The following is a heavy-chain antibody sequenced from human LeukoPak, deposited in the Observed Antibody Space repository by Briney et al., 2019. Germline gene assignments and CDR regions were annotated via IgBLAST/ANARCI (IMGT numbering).Heavy chain of an antibody. CDR3: AREGRYRNRGSPVAPAAMSFGYYYGMDV. CDR2: ISSSSSYT. J-gene: IGHJ6*04. D-gene: IGHD2-2*01. CDR1: GFTFSDYY. V-gene: IGHV3-11*06. Sequence: GGSLRLSCAASGFTFSDYYMSWIRQAPGKGLEWVSYISSSSSYTNYADSVKGRFTISRDNAKNSLYLQMNSLRAEDTAVYYCAREGRYRNRGSPVAPAAMSFGYYYGMDVWGKGTTVTVSS.